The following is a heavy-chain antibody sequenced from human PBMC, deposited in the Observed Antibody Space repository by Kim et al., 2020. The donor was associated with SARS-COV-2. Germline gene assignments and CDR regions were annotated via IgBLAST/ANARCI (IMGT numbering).Heavy chain of an antibody. Sequence: SETLSLTCSVSGGSIRSVGKFWTWIRQHPAKGLEWIVYISYSGNSHYNPSLRSRVSISLQTSENQFSLELTSVTAADTALYYCSRGQPLAYWGQGILVTV. CDR1: GGSIRSVGKF. J-gene: IGHJ4*02. V-gene: IGHV4-31*03. CDR3: SRGQPLAY. D-gene: IGHD2-2*01. CDR2: ISYSGNS.